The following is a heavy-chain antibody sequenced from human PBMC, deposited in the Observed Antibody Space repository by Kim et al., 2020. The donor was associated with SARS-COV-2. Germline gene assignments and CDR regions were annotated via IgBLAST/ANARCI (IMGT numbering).Heavy chain of an antibody. CDR2: IYYSGST. D-gene: IGHD3-22*01. J-gene: IGHJ3*02. CDR3: ARARTSITMIVVVIDALDI. Sequence: SETLSLTCTVSGGSISSGDYYWSWIRQPPGKGLEWIGYIYYSGSTYYNPSLKSRVTIAVYTSKNQFSLKLISVTAADTAVYYCARARTSITMIVVVIDALDIWGQGTMVNVSS. V-gene: IGHV4-30-4*01. CDR1: GGSISSGDYY.